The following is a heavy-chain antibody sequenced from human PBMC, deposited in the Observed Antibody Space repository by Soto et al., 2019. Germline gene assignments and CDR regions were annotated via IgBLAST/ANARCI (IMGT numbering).Heavy chain of an antibody. D-gene: IGHD3-22*01. CDR2: IYPGDSDT. Sequence: PGESLKISCKGSGYSFTNYWVGWVRQMPGKGLEWMGMIYPGDSDTRYSPSFQGHVTISADKSISTAYLQWSSLKASDTAIYYCARMDSSGLGIDYWGQGTLVTVSS. CDR1: GYSFTNYW. J-gene: IGHJ4*02. CDR3: ARMDSSGLGIDY. V-gene: IGHV5-51*01.